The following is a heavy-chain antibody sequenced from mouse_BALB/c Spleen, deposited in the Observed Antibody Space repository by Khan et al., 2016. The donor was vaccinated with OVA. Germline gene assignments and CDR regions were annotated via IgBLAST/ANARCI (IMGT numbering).Heavy chain of an antibody. J-gene: IGHJ3*01. CDR1: GYSITSEYA. Sequence: EVQLQESGPGLVKPSQSLSLTCTVTGYSITSEYAWNWIRQFPGNKLEWMGYINYSGNTRFTPSLKSRTSITRDTSKNQFFLQLNSGTTEDTATYYCARKDYYDYDPFPYWGQGTLVTVSA. CDR2: INYSGNT. D-gene: IGHD2-4*01. CDR3: ARKDYYDYDPFPY. V-gene: IGHV3-2*02.